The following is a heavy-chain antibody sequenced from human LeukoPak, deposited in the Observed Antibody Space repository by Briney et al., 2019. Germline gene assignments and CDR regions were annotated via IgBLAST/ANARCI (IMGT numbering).Heavy chain of an antibody. CDR2: IYYSGST. Sequence: PSETLSLTCTVSGGSISSSSYYWGWIRQPPGKGLEWIGSIYYSGSTYYNPSLKSRVTISVDTSKNQFSLKLSSVTAADTAVYYCARGESWNALNYWGQGTLVTVSS. CDR3: ARGESWNALNY. CDR1: GGSISSSSYY. J-gene: IGHJ4*02. V-gene: IGHV4-39*01. D-gene: IGHD1-1*01.